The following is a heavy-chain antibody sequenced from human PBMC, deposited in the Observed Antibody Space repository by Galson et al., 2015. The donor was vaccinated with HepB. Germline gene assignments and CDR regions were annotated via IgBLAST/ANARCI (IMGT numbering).Heavy chain of an antibody. CDR2: IKQDGSEK. J-gene: IGHJ4*02. Sequence: SLRLSCAASGFTFSSYWMSWVRRAPGKGLEWVANIKQDGSEKYYVDSVKGRFTISRDNAKNSLYLQMNSLRAEDTAVYYCARGIAVAGTLGRGYWGQGALVTVSS. CDR3: ARGIAVAGTLGRGY. CDR1: GFTFSSYW. V-gene: IGHV3-7*04. D-gene: IGHD6-19*01.